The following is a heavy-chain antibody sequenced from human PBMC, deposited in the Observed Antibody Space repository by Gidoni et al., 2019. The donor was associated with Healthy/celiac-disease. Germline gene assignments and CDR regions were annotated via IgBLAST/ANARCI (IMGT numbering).Heavy chain of an antibody. D-gene: IGHD5-12*01. CDR1: YA. J-gene: IGHJ4*02. CDR2: IIPIFGTA. Sequence: YAISWVRQAPGQGLEWMGGIIPIFGTANYAQKFQGRVTITADESTSTAYMELSSLRSEDTAVYYCARSRRDGYNYGYWGQGTLVTVSS. CDR3: ARSRRDGYNYGY. V-gene: IGHV1-69*01.